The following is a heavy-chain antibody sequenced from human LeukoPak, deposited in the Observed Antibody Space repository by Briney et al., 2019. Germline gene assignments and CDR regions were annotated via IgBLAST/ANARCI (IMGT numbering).Heavy chain of an antibody. D-gene: IGHD3-10*01. Sequence: ASVKVSCKVSGYTLTELSMHWVRQAPGKGLEWMGGFDPEDGETIYAQKFQGRVTMTEDTSTDTAYMELSSLRSEDTAVYYCATRRITMVRGLIIKEYYFDYWGQGTLVTVSS. CDR2: FDPEDGET. CDR3: ATRRITMVRGLIIKEYYFDY. CDR1: GYTLTELS. V-gene: IGHV1-24*01. J-gene: IGHJ4*02.